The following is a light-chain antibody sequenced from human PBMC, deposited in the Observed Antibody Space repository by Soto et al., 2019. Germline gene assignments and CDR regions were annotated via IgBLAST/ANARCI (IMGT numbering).Light chain of an antibody. CDR2: DTS. J-gene: IGKJ4*01. CDR1: QTVSSY. CDR3: QQRSSWPLT. Sequence: EIVLTQSPATLSLSPGERATLSCRASQTVSSYLAWYQQKPGQAPSLLIYDTSNRATGIPARFSGSGSGTDFTLPISSLEPEDFAVYYCQQRSSWPLTFGGGTKVEIK. V-gene: IGKV3-11*01.